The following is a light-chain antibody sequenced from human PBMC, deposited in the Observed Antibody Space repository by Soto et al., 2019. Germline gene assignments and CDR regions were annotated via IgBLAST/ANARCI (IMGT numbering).Light chain of an antibody. CDR1: QNINTY. V-gene: IGKV3-15*01. Sequence: EKVMTQSPATLSMSPGERATLSCRASQNINTYLAWYQQKPGQAPRLLIYGASTRVTGIPARFSGSGSGTEFTLTISSLQSEDFAVYYCQQYTNWPSWTFGQGTKVEIK. CDR3: QQYTNWPSWT. J-gene: IGKJ1*01. CDR2: GAS.